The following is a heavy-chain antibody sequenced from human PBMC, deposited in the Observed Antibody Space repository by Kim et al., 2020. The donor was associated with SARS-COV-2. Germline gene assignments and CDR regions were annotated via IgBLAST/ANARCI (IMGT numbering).Heavy chain of an antibody. CDR1: GFTFSSYS. Sequence: GGSLRLSCAASGFTFSSYSMNWVRQAPGKGLEWVSYISSISSTIYYADSVKGRFTISRDNAKNSLYLQMNSLRAEDTAVYYCAAFGEDGMDVWGQGTTVT. V-gene: IGHV3-48*01. CDR2: ISSISSTI. D-gene: IGHD3-10*01. CDR3: AAFGEDGMDV. J-gene: IGHJ6*02.